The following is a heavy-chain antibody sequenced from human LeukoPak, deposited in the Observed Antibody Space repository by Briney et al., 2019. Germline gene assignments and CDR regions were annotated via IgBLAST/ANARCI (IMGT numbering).Heavy chain of an antibody. Sequence: GGSLRLSCAASGFTFSDYYMSWIRQAPGKGLDWVSYISGSGSATYYADSVKGRFTMSRDNSRDTLYLQMNSLRAEDTAVYYCVRGTYYYDNSGYYLDYWGQGTLVTVSS. V-gene: IGHV3-11*04. CDR1: GFTFSDYY. CDR2: ISGSGSAT. J-gene: IGHJ4*02. CDR3: VRGTYYYDNSGYYLDY. D-gene: IGHD3-22*01.